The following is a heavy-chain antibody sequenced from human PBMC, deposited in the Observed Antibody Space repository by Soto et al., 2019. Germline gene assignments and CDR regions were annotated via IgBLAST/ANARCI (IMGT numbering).Heavy chain of an antibody. CDR2: IYPGDSDT. CDR1: GYSFTSYW. CDR3: ARQKGPDILTGKPRYYFDY. J-gene: IGHJ4*02. V-gene: IGHV5-51*01. Sequence: GESLKISCKGSGYSFTSYWIGWVRQMPGKGLEWMGIIYPGDSDTRYSPSFQGQVTISADKSISTAYLQWSSLKASDTAMYYCARQKGPDILTGKPRYYFDYWGQGTLVTVSS. D-gene: IGHD3-9*01.